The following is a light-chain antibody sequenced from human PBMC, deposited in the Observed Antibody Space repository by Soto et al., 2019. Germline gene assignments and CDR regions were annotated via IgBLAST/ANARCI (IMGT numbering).Light chain of an antibody. V-gene: IGKV3-20*01. Sequence: EIVLTQSPGTLSLSPGERATLSCRASQSVSSSYLAWYQQKPGQAPRLLIYGASSRATGIPDRFSGSGSGTDFTLTIIRLEPEDFAVYYCQQYGSSPVAFGQGTKVEIK. CDR1: QSVSSSY. CDR3: QQYGSSPVA. CDR2: GAS. J-gene: IGKJ1*01.